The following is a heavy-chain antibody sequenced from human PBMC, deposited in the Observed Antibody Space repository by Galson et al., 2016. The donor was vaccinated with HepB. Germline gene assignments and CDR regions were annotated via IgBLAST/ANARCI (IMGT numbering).Heavy chain of an antibody. CDR3: ARWDDYLYFDD. D-gene: IGHD2/OR15-2a*01. Sequence: SLRLSCAASGFFFSSHRMYWVRQAPGKGLVWVSRISSDGSRTTYADSVKGRFTISRDNAKNTLDLQMNSLRADDTAVYFCARWDDYLYFDDWGQGALVTVSS. V-gene: IGHV3-74*01. CDR1: GFFFSSHR. CDR2: ISSDGSRT. J-gene: IGHJ4*02.